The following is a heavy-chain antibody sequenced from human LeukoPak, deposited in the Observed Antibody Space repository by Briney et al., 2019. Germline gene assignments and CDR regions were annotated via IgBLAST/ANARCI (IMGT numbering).Heavy chain of an antibody. CDR1: GGSFSDYY. CDR2: INHSGST. J-gene: IGHJ4*02. Sequence: PSETLSLTCAVYGGSFSDYYWSLIRQPPGKGLEWIGEINHSGSTNYNPSLKSRVTISVDTSKNQFSLKLNSVTAADTAVYYCARIAVPRVRRYFDYWGQGTLVTVSS. V-gene: IGHV4-34*01. D-gene: IGHD6-19*01. CDR3: ARIAVPRVRRYFDY.